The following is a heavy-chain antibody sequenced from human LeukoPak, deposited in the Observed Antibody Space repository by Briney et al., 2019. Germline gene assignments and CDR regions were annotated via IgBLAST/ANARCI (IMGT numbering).Heavy chain of an antibody. CDR1: GFTFSIYW. D-gene: IGHD3-22*01. CDR2: ITIDGSST. V-gene: IGHV3-74*01. Sequence: GGSLRLSCAASGFTFSIYWMHWVRQAPGKGLVWVSRITIDGSSTTYADSVKGRFTISRDNAKNMLYLQVNSLRAEDTAVYYCARSIRGDSSGRYDTLDVWGQGTVATVSS. CDR3: ARSIRGDSSGRYDTLDV. J-gene: IGHJ3*01.